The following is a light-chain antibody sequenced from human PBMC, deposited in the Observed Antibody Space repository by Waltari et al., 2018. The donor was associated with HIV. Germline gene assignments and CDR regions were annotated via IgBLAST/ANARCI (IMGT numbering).Light chain of an antibody. CDR1: PNVNNK. J-gene: IGKJ4*01. CDR2: DAS. V-gene: IGKV3-15*01. CDR3: QQYNNWLT. Sequence: MVMTQSPATLSVSPGERATLSCRASPNVNNKLAWYQQKPGQAPRLLMYDASTRVTGIPARFSGSESGTDFTLTISSLQSGDFAIYYCQQYNNWLTFGGGTKVEIK.